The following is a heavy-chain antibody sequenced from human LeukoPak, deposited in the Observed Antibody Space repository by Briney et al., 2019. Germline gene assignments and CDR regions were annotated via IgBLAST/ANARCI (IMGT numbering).Heavy chain of an antibody. CDR2: ISGSGGST. V-gene: IGHV3-23*01. J-gene: IGHJ4*02. D-gene: IGHD3-10*01. CDR3: AKGPGRYYGSGSYPLFDY. Sequence: SGGSLRLSCAASGFSLSSYAMGWVRQAPGKGLEWVSGISGSGGSTYYADPVKGRFTISRDNSKNTLYLQMNSLRAEDTAVYYCAKGPGRYYGSGSYPLFDYWGQGTLVTVSS. CDR1: GFSLSSYA.